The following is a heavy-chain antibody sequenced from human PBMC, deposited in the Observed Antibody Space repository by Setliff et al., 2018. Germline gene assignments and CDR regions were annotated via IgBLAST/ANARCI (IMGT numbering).Heavy chain of an antibody. Sequence: SETLSLTCTVSDGSLSTYYWSWIRQPPGKGLEFIGYVYYSGTANYSPSLRSRLTISVDTSKNQFSLKLRSVTAADTAVYYCARGSGSYPVWFDPWGQGTLVTVSS. V-gene: IGHV4-59*01. CDR1: DGSLSTYY. D-gene: IGHD1-26*01. J-gene: IGHJ5*02. CDR2: VYYSGTA. CDR3: ARGSGSYPVWFDP.